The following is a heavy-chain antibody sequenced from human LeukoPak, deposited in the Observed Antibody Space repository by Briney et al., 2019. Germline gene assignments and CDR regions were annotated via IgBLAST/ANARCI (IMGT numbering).Heavy chain of an antibody. CDR3: SAETYSGSYDTILVY. Sequence: GSLRLSGAASGFTFSNAWMSWVRQAPGKGLEWGGRIKSKSDSGTTDYAAPVKGRFTISRDDSKNTLYLQMDSLKTEDTAVYYCSAETYSGSYDTILVYWGQGTLVTVSS. CDR1: GFTFSNAW. CDR2: IKSKSDSGTT. J-gene: IGHJ4*02. D-gene: IGHD1-26*01. V-gene: IGHV3-15*01.